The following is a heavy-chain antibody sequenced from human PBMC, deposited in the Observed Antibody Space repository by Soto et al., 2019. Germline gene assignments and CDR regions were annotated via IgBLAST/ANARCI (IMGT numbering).Heavy chain of an antibody. CDR2: ISARGGSL. J-gene: IGHJ4*02. V-gene: IGHV3-23*01. D-gene: IGHD5-12*01. CDR3: AKGSIEYSASVDN. CDR1: GFSFSSYA. Sequence: EVQLLESGGGLVQPGGSLRLSCAASGFSFSSYAMVWVRQAPGKGLEWVSVISARGGSLYFADSVKGRFTISRDNSRNVWSLEMTSLRAEDTATDCCAKGSIEYSASVDNWGQGTLVVVSS.